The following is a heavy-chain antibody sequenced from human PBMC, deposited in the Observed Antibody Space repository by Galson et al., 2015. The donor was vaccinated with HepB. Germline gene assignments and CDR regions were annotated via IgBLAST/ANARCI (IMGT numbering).Heavy chain of an antibody. Sequence: SVKVSCKASGYTFTSYDINWVRQATGQGLEWMGWMNPNSGNTGYAQKFQGRVTMTRNTSISTAYMELSSLRSEDTAVYYCARVHTRRKKYSSSSVRGYNWFDPWGQGTLVTVSS. J-gene: IGHJ5*01. CDR1: GYTFTSYD. CDR2: MNPNSGNT. D-gene: IGHD6-6*01. CDR3: ARVHTRRKKYSSSSVRGYNWFDP. V-gene: IGHV1-8*01.